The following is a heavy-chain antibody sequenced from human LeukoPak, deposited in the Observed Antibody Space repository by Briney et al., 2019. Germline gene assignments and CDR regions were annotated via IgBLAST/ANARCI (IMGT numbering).Heavy chain of an antibody. V-gene: IGHV1-2*02. Sequence: ASVKVSCKASGYTFTSYYMHWVRQAPGQGLEWMGWINPNSGGTNYAQKFQGRVTMTRDASISTAYMELSRLRSDDTAVYYCARGDSYYYDSSGANWFDPWGRGTLVRVS. D-gene: IGHD3-22*01. CDR2: INPNSGGT. CDR3: ARGDSYYYDSSGANWFDP. J-gene: IGHJ5*02. CDR1: GYTFTSYY.